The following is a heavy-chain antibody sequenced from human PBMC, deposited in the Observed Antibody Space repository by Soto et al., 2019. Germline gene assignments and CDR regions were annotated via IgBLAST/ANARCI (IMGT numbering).Heavy chain of an antibody. D-gene: IGHD6-19*01. CDR1: GGSISSSNW. CDR3: ARVAVAGTRVDY. J-gene: IGHJ4*02. Sequence: QVQLQESGPGLVKPSGTLSLTCAVSGGSISSSNWWSWVRQPPGKGLEWIGEIYHSGSTNYNPSLKSRVPIPVHXSKNQFSLKLSSVTAADTAVYYCARVAVAGTRVDYWGQGTLVTVSS. CDR2: IYHSGST. V-gene: IGHV4-4*02.